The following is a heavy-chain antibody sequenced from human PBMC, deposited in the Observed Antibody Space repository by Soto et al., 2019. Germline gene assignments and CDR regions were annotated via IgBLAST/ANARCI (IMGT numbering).Heavy chain of an antibody. CDR1: GGTFSSYT. CDR2: IIPSLGIA. D-gene: IGHD2-15*01. J-gene: IGHJ4*02. CDR3: AGDLRSRCSGGSCYPTSFDY. V-gene: IGHV1-69*08. Sequence: QVQLVQSGAEVKKPGSSVKVSCKASGGTFSSYTISWVRQAPGQGLEWMGMIIPSLGIANYAQKFQGRVTIAADKSTSTAYMELSSLRSEDTAVYYCAGDLRSRCSGGSCYPTSFDYWGQGNPVTVSS.